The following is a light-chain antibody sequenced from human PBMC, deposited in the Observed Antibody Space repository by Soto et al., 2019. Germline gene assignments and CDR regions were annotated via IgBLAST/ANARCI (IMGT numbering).Light chain of an antibody. CDR1: QSVSSN. J-gene: IGKJ1*01. V-gene: IGKV3-15*01. CDR2: GAS. Sequence: EIVMTQSPATLSVSPGERATLSCRASQSVSSNIAWYQQKPGQAPRLLIYGASTMATGIPARFSGSGSGTQFTLTISSLQSEDFAVYYCEQYNNLKTFGQGTKVEIK. CDR3: EQYNNLKT.